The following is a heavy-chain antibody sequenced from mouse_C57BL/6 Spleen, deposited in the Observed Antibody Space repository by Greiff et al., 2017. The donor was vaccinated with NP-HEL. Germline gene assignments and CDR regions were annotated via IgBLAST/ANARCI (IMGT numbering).Heavy chain of an antibody. CDR2: ISNGGGST. CDR1: GFTSSDYY. D-gene: IGHD1-1*01. V-gene: IGHV5-12*01. J-gene: IGHJ1*03. CDR3: ARRHYGSSYGYFDV. Sequence: EVKLMESGGGLVQPGGSLKLSCAASGFTSSDYYMYWVRQTPEKRLEWVAYISNGGGSTYYPDTVKGRFTISRDNAKNTLYLQMSRLKSEDTAMYYCARRHYGSSYGYFDVWGTGTTVTVSS.